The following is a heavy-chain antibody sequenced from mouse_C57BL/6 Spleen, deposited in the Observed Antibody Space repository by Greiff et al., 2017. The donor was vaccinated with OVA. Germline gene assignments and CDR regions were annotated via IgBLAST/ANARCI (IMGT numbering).Heavy chain of an antibody. V-gene: IGHV3-6*01. CDR3: AGDYYGGSYGYFDV. CDR2: ISYDGST. Sequence: EVKLQESGPGLVKPSPSLSLTCSVTGYSITSGYYWNWIRQFPGNKLEWMGYISYDGSTNYNPSLKNRISLTRDTSTNQFFLKLSSVTTEDAATYYCAGDYYGGSYGYFDVWGTGTTVTVSS. CDR1: GYSITSGYY. J-gene: IGHJ1*03. D-gene: IGHD1-1*01.